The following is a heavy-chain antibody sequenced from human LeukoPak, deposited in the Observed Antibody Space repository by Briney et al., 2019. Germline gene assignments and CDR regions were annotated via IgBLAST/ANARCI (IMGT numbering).Heavy chain of an antibody. Sequence: ASVKVSCKASGYTFTGYYMHWVRQAPGQGLEWMGWINPNSGGTNYAQEFQGRVTITRDTSASTAYMELSSLRSEDMAVYYCARAFSGYQPSFDYWGQGTLVTVSS. D-gene: IGHD3-22*01. CDR3: ARAFSGYQPSFDY. CDR2: INPNSGGT. V-gene: IGHV1-2*02. J-gene: IGHJ4*02. CDR1: GYTFTGYY.